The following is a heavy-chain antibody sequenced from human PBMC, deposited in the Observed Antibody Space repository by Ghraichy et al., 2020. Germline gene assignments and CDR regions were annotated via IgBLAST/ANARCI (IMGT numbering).Heavy chain of an antibody. Sequence: GGSLRLSCAASGFTFSSYEMNWVRQAPGKGLEWVSYISSSGSTIYYADSVKGRFTISRDNAKNSRYLQMNSLRAEDTAVYYCARGPAEVRGVIITPRWYYYYGMDVWGQGTTVTVSS. CDR1: GFTFSSYE. V-gene: IGHV3-48*03. CDR3: ARGPAEVRGVIITPRWYYYYGMDV. CDR2: ISSSGSTI. J-gene: IGHJ6*02. D-gene: IGHD3-10*01.